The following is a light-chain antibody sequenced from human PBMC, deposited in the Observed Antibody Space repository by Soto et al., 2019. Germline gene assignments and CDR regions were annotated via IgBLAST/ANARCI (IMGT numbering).Light chain of an antibody. CDR2: KAS. Sequence: DIQMTQSPSTLSASVGDRVTITCRASQSISDRLAWYQQKTGRAPEVLIYKASTLESGVPSRFSGNGSGTEFTLTISSLQPDDFATFYCQQYSTYSRAFGQGTKVDIK. CDR3: QQYSTYSRA. V-gene: IGKV1-5*03. J-gene: IGKJ1*01. CDR1: QSISDR.